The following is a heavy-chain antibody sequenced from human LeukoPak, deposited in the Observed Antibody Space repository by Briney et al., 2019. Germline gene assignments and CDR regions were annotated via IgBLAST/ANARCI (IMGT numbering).Heavy chain of an antibody. Sequence: GGSLRLSCAASGFTFSSYAMSWVRQAPGKGLEWVSAISGSGGSTYYADSVKGRFTISRDNSKNTLYLQMNSLRAEDTAVYYCAKDSYDSSGYYHGQDAFDIWGQGTMVTVSS. CDR2: ISGSGGST. J-gene: IGHJ3*02. CDR1: GFTFSSYA. CDR3: AKDSYDSSGYYHGQDAFDI. D-gene: IGHD3-22*01. V-gene: IGHV3-23*01.